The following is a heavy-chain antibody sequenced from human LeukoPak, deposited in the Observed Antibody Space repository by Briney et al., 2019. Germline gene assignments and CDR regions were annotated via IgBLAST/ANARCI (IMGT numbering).Heavy chain of an antibody. CDR1: GGTFSSYA. Sequence: SVKVSCKASGGTFSSYAISWLRQAPGQGLEWMGGIIPIFGTANYAQKFQGRVTITTDESTSTAYMELSSLRSEDTAVYYCARPNFRSSSSWVPATDYYYMDVWGKGTTVTVSS. J-gene: IGHJ6*03. V-gene: IGHV1-69*05. CDR2: IIPIFGTA. CDR3: ARPNFRSSSSWVPATDYYYMDV. D-gene: IGHD6-13*01.